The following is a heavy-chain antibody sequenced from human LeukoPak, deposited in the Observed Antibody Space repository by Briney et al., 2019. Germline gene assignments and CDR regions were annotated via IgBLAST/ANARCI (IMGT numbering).Heavy chain of an antibody. Sequence: SETLSLTCAVYGGSFSDFYCTWIRQPPGKGLEWIGEINHSGNTKYNPSLKSRVTILLDTSKNQFSLKVRSVAAADTAVYYCATTRGVITLDGYHYYIDVWGKGTTVTVSS. V-gene: IGHV4-34*01. CDR3: ATTRGVITLDGYHYYIDV. CDR1: GGSFSDFY. J-gene: IGHJ6*03. CDR2: INHSGNT. D-gene: IGHD3-10*01.